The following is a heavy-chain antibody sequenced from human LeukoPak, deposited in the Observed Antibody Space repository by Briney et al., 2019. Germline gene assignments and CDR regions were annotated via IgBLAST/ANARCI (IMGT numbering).Heavy chain of an antibody. V-gene: IGHV1-69*13. D-gene: IGHD2-2*01. CDR1: GGTFSSYA. CDR3: ARGVVVPAAGYYYYMDV. Sequence: ASVKVSCKASGGTFSSYAISWVRQAPGQGLEWMGGIIPIFGTANYAQKFQGRVSITADESTSTAYMELSSLRSEDTAVYYCARGVVVPAAGYYYYMDVWGKGTTVTVSS. J-gene: IGHJ6*03. CDR2: IIPIFGTA.